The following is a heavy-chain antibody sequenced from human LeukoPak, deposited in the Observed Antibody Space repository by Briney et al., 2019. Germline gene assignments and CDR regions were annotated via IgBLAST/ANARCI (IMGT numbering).Heavy chain of an antibody. Sequence: GGSLRLSCAASGFTFSSYAMSWVRQAPGKGLEWVSASSGSGGSTYYADSVKGRFTISRDNSKNTLYLQMNSLRAEDTAVYYCAKYPSGVVVITSRDNWFDPWGQGTLVTVSS. CDR3: AKYPSGVVVITSRDNWFDP. CDR1: GFTFSSYA. CDR2: SSGSGGST. V-gene: IGHV3-23*01. D-gene: IGHD3-22*01. J-gene: IGHJ5*02.